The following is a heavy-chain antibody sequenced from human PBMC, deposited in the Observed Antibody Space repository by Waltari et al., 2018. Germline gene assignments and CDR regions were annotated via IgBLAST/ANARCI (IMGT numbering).Heavy chain of an antibody. CDR3: ARGFWFATVSTFTWFDP. CDR2: ISSTSHYI. V-gene: IGHV3-21*01. Sequence: EEQLVESGGGLVKPGGSLRLSCAASDFTFSSYSMTWVRQAPGKGLGWVASISSTSHYIYYADSVKGRFTISRDNAKNSLYLQMNSLRAEDTAVYYCARGFWFATVSTFTWFDPWGQGTLVTVSS. D-gene: IGHD4-17*01. J-gene: IGHJ5*02. CDR1: DFTFSSYS.